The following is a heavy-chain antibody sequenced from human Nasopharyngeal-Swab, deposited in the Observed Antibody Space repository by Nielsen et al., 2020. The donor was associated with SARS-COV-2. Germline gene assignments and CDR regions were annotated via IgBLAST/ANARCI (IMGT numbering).Heavy chain of an antibody. CDR3: ARSRMFLGRAHYYYYYMDV. Sequence: SETLSLTCTVSGVSISSYYWSWIRQAPGKGLEWIGYIYHTGTTNYNPSLRNRVTISIDTYRKQSSLTLNSVTAADTAVYYCARSRMFLGRAHYYYYYMDVWGKGTTVTVSS. CDR1: GVSISSYY. V-gene: IGHV4-59*01. D-gene: IGHD3-10*01. J-gene: IGHJ6*03. CDR2: IYHTGTT.